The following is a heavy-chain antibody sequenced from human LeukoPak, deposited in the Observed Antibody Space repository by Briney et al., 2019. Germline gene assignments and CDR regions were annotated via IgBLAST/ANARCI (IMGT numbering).Heavy chain of an antibody. CDR1: GFTLTNYL. CDR3: SRSLDY. J-gene: IGHJ4*02. CDR2: INQGGSEK. V-gene: IGHV3-7*03. Sequence: GSLRLSCAASGFTLTNYLMDWVRQAPGKGLEWVANINQGGSEKYYVDSVKGRFTISRDNAKNSLYLQLNNLRADDTALYYCSRSLDYWGQGTLVTVSS.